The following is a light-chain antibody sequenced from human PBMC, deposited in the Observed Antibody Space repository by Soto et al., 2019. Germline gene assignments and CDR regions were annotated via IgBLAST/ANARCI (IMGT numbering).Light chain of an antibody. J-gene: IGKJ3*01. V-gene: IGKV1-39*01. CDR3: QQSYSTLT. Sequence: DIQITQSPSSLSSSVGDRVTITCLASQSISSYLNWYQQKPGKAPKLLIYAASSLQSGVPSRFSGSGSGTDFTLTISSLQPEDFATYYCQQSYSTLTFGPGTKVDIK. CDR2: AAS. CDR1: QSISSY.